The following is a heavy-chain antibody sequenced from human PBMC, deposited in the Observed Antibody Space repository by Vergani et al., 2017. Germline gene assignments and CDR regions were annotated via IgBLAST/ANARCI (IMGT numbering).Heavy chain of an antibody. CDR1: GGTFSSYA. J-gene: IGHJ4*02. D-gene: IGHD3-22*01. CDR2: IIPILGTA. V-gene: IGHV1-69*11. CDR3: ALGHYYDSSGYLIDY. Sequence: QVQLLQSGAEVKKPGSSVKVSCKASGGTFSSYAISWVRQAPGQGLEWMGRIIPILGTANYAQKFQGRVTITTDESTSTAYMALSSLRSEDTAVYYCALGHYYDSSGYLIDYWGQGTLVTVSS.